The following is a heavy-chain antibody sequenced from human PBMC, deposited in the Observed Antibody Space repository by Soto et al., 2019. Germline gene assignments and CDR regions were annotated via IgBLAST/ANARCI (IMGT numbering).Heavy chain of an antibody. CDR3: AKYREDYYDSSGYWIGFDY. CDR1: GFTFSSYA. Sequence: GGSLRLPCAASGFTFSSYAMSWVRQAPGKGLEWVSAISGSGGSTYYADSVKGRFTISRDNSKNTLYLQMNSLRAEDTAVYYCAKYREDYYDSSGYWIGFDYWGQGTLVTVSS. V-gene: IGHV3-23*01. D-gene: IGHD3-22*01. CDR2: ISGSGGST. J-gene: IGHJ4*02.